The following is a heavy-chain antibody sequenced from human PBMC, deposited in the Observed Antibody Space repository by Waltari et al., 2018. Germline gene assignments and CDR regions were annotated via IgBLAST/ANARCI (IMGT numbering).Heavy chain of an antibody. CDR2: ISSSGSTI. CDR3: ASGTYYYDSSGYLGGSY. V-gene: IGHV3-48*03. J-gene: IGHJ4*02. Sequence: EVQLVESGGGLVQPGGSLRLSCAASGFTFSSYEMNWVRQAPGKGLEWVSYISSSGSTIYYADSVKGRFTISRDNAKNSLYLQMNSLRAEDTAVYYCASGTYYYDSSGYLGGSYWGQGTLVIVSS. D-gene: IGHD3-22*01. CDR1: GFTFSSYE.